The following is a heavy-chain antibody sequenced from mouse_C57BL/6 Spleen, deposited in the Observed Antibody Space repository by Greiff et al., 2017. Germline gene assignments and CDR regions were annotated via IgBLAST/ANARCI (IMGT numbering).Heavy chain of an antibody. CDR1: GYTFTSYG. J-gene: IGHJ4*01. CDR3: ARNYYGSSYVDYAMDY. CDR2: IYPRSGNT. D-gene: IGHD1-1*01. V-gene: IGHV1-81*01. Sequence: QVQLKESGAELARPGASVKLSCKASGYTFTSYGIRWVKQRTGQGLEWIGEIYPRSGNTYYNEKFKGKATLTVDKSSSTAYMELRSLTSEDSAVYFCARNYYGSSYVDYAMDYWGQGTSVTVSS.